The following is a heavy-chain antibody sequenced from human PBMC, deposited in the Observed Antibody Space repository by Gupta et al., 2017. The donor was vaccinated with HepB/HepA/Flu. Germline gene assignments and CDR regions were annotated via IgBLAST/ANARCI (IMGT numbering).Heavy chain of an antibody. J-gene: IGHJ4*02. D-gene: IGHD2/OR15-2a*01. CDR2: IKNKNDGGTA. Sequence: EVQLVESGGGLVKPGGSLRLSWAASGFVFRNAWMSWVRQVPGKGLEWVGRIKNKNDGGTADYGAPVKGRFTILRDDSRNTLYLQMNSLKTEDTAFYYCTTDGGNPDYWGQGTLVTVSS. CDR1: GFVFRNAW. CDR3: TTDGGNPDY. V-gene: IGHV3-15*01.